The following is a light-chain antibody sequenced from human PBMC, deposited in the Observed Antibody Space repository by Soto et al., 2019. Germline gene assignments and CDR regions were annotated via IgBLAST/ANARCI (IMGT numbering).Light chain of an antibody. CDR2: DNS. CDR1: SSNIGAGYV. CDR3: QSYDSSLSGVI. Sequence: QSVLTQPPSVSGAPGQRVTISCTGSSSNIGAGYVVHWYQYLPGTAPKLLILDNSNRPSGVPDRFSGSKSGTSASLAITGLQAEDEADYYCQSYDSSLSGVIFGGGTKVTVL. J-gene: IGLJ2*01. V-gene: IGLV1-40*01.